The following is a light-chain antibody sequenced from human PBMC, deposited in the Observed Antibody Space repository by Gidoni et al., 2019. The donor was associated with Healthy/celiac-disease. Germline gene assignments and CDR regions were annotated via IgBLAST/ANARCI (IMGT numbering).Light chain of an antibody. J-gene: IGKJ1*01. V-gene: IGKV1-6*01. CDR2: TAS. Sequence: AIQMTQSPSSLSASVGDRVTITCRASQGIRKDLAWYQQKPGKAPKLLIYTASSLQGGVPSRFSGSGSGTDLTLTITSLQPEDSATYYCLQDHNYPRTFGQGTKVDI. CDR1: QGIRKD. CDR3: LQDHNYPRT.